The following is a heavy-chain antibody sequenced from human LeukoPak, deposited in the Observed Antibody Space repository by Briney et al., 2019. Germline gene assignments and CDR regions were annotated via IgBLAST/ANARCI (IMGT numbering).Heavy chain of an antibody. V-gene: IGHV4-39*07. CDR1: GGSISSSSYY. J-gene: IGHJ4*02. D-gene: IGHD4-11*01. CDR3: ARGNGY. CDR2: IYYSGST. Sequence: LSXXCTVSGGSISSSSYYWGWIRQPPGKGLEWIGSIYYSGSTYYNPSLKSRVTISVDTSKNQFSLKLSSVTAADTAVYYCARGNGYWGQGTLVTVSS.